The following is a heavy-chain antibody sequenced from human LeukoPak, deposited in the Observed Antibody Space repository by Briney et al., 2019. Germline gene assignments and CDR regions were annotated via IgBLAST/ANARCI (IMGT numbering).Heavy chain of an antibody. CDR3: ARAYYYASSGYYYGGEFDY. Sequence: SETLSLTCTVSGGSISSYYWSWIRQPPGKGLEWIGYIYYSGSTNYNPSLKSRVTISVDTSKNQFSLKLSSVTAADTAVYYCARAYYYASSGYYYGGEFDYWGQGTLVTVSS. D-gene: IGHD3-22*01. CDR2: IYYSGST. V-gene: IGHV4-59*01. J-gene: IGHJ4*02. CDR1: GGSISSYY.